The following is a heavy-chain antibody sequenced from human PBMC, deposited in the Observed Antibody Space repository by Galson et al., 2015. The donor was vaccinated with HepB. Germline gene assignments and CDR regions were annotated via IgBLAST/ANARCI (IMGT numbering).Heavy chain of an antibody. CDR2: ISSDGYRT. CDR3: ARSRVERAVAGTFDY. J-gene: IGHJ4*02. CDR1: GFTFSRYS. D-gene: IGHD6-19*01. Sequence: SLRLSCAASGFTFSRYSMHWVRQTPGKGLVWVAHISSDGYRTNYADSVKGRFTISRDNAKNTLYLQMNSLSADDTAVYYCARSRVERAVAGTFDYWGQGTLVTVSS. V-gene: IGHV3-74*01.